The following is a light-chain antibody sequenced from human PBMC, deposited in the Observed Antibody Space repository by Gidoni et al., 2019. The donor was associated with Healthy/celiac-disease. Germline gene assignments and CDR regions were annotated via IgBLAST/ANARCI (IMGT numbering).Light chain of an antibody. V-gene: IGKV1-5*03. CDR1: QRISSW. Sequence: DIQMTQSPSTLSASVGDRVTITCRASQRISSWLAWYQQKPGKAPKLLIYKASSLESGVPSRFSGSGSGTEFTRTISSLQPDDFATYYCQQGYTFGQGTKLEIK. J-gene: IGKJ2*01. CDR2: KAS. CDR3: QQGYT.